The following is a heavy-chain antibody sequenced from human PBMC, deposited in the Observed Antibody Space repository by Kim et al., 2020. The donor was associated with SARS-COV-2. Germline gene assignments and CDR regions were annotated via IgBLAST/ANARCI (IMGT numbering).Heavy chain of an antibody. CDR3: ARGVYGAYFDY. J-gene: IGHJ4*02. V-gene: IGHV4-61*03. D-gene: IGHD4-17*01. CDR2: RT. Sequence: RTEYFPSLGSRVTISRDTSQSHFSLKLSSVTAADTAVYYCARGVYGAYFDYWGQGILVTVSS.